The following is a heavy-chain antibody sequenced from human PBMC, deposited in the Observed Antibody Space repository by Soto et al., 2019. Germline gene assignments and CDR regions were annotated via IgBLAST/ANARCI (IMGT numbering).Heavy chain of an antibody. J-gene: IGHJ5*02. CDR3: ARPVRYSSSWYWFDP. D-gene: IGHD6-13*01. CDR2: IYYSGTP. CDR1: GGSMSSRSYD. V-gene: IGHV4-39*01. Sequence: SGTMYLTSTVSGGSMSSRSYDWAWKRKNPGKGQEWSGSIYYSGTPYYNPSLKSRVTISVDTSKNQFSLKLSSVTAADTAVYYCARPVRYSSSWYWFDPWGQGTLVTVSS.